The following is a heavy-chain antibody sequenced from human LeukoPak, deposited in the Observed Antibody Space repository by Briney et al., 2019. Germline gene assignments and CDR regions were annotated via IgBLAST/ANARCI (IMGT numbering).Heavy chain of an antibody. CDR2: INQDGNSQ. CDR1: GFAFSSYW. J-gene: IGHJ4*02. D-gene: IGHD2-21*01. Sequence: QSGGSLRLSCEASGFAFSSYWASWVRQAPGKGLEWVATINQDGNSQNYVDSVRGRFTISKDNAKNSVYLQMNSLRAEDTAVYYCARSLWPEDYWGQGILVTVSS. V-gene: IGHV3-7*01. CDR3: ARSLWPEDY.